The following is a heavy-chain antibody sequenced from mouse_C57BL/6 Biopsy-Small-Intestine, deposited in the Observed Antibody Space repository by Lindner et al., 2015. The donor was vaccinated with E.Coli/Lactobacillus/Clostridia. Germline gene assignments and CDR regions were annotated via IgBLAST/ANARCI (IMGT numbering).Heavy chain of an antibody. CDR3: ALDLDGYDAFDI. D-gene: IGHD2-3*01. V-gene: IGHV1-74*01. J-gene: IGHJ3*01. Sequence: SVKVSCKASGHTFTSYGISWVRQAPGQGLEWMGWISVYNGDTNYVQNLQGRVTMTTDTSTSTAYMELRSLRSDDTAVYYCALDLDGYDAFDIWGQGTMVTVSS. CDR1: GHTFTSYG. CDR2: ISVYNGDT.